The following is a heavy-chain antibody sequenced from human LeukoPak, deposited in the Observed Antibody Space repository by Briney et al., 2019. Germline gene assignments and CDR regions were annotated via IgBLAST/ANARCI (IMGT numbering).Heavy chain of an antibody. V-gene: IGHV3-30*18. J-gene: IGHJ4*02. D-gene: IGHD6-19*01. Sequence: PGRSLRLSCAASGFTFSSYDIHWVRQAPGKGLKWVAVISYDGRDKYYADSVKGRFTISRDNSKSTLSLQMNSLRDEDTAVYYCAKIGSGWFIDSWGRGTLVTVSS. CDR2: ISYDGRDK. CDR1: GFTFSSYD. CDR3: AKIGSGWFIDS.